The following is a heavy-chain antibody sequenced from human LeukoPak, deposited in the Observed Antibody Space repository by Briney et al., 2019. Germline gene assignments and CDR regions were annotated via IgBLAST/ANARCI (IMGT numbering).Heavy chain of an antibody. CDR1: GGSISSYY. V-gene: IGHV4-4*07. Sequence: SETLSLTCTVSGGSISSYYWSWIRQPAGKGLEWIGRIYTSGSTNYNPSLKGRVTMSVDTSKNQFSLKLSSVTAADTAVYYCARDLGYCSGGRCYSGYFQHWGQGTLVTVSS. J-gene: IGHJ1*01. CDR2: IYTSGST. D-gene: IGHD2-15*01. CDR3: ARDLGYCSGGRCYSGYFQH.